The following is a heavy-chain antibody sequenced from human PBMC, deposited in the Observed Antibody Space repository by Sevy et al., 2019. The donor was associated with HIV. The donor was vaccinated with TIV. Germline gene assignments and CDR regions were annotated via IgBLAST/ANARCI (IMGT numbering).Heavy chain of an antibody. D-gene: IGHD2-21*02. CDR3: ARDGGPYGGNSFYYYGMDV. J-gene: IGHJ6*02. V-gene: IGHV3-53*01. CDR1: GFTVSSNY. Sequence: GGSLRLSCAASGFTVSSNYMSWVRQAPGKGLEWVSVIYIGGSTYYADSVKGRFTISRDNSKNTLYLKMNSLRAEDTAVYYCARDGGPYGGNSFYYYGMDVWGQGTTVTVSS. CDR2: IYIGGST.